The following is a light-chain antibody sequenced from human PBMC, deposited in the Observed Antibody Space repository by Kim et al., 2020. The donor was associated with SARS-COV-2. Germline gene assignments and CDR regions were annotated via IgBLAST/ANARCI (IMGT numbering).Light chain of an antibody. V-gene: IGLV2-14*04. CDR1: SSDVGGFIY. CDR2: DVS. CDR3: SSYTRSTTYV. Sequence: GQSITITCTGTSSDVGGFIYVSWYQQHPGKAPKLIISDVSHRPSGFSSRFAGSKSGNTASLTISGLQAEDEADYYCSSYTRSTTYVFGTGTKVTVL. J-gene: IGLJ1*01.